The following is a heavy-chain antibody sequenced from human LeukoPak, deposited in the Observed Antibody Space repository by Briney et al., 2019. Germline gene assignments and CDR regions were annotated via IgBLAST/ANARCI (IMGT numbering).Heavy chain of an antibody. CDR3: AKDPPRYCSGGSCPQSNYFDY. V-gene: IGHV3-30*18. D-gene: IGHD2-15*01. CDR2: ISYDGSNK. Sequence: PGGSLRLSCAASGFTFSSYGMHWVRQAPGKGLEWVAVISYDGSNKYYADSVKGRFTISRDNSKNTLYLQMNSLRAEDTAVYYCAKDPPRYCSGGSCPQSNYFDYWGQGTLVTVSS. CDR1: GFTFSSYG. J-gene: IGHJ4*02.